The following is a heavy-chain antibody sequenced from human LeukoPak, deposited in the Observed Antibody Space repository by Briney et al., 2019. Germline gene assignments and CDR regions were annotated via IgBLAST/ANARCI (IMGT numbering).Heavy chain of an antibody. V-gene: IGHV3-11*01. J-gene: IGHJ6*01. D-gene: IGHD6-19*01. CDR1: AFTFSDHY. CDR2: IISSGHTI. Sequence: PGGSVRLWYAASAFTFSDHYMSCIRQAPGKGLEGDSYIISSGHTIHYAYSVKGPFTSTRAKAQNSLYLQMNSLRAEDTAVYYCARDHRQYSSGWYEDQYYRAMDVWGRGTTVTV. CDR3: ARDHRQYSSGWYEDQYYRAMDV.